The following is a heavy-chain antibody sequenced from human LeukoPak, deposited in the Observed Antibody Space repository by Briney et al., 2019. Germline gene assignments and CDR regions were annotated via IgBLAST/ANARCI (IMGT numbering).Heavy chain of an antibody. CDR3: AREAPPRSSSGFYFDY. CDR2: IIPIFGTA. D-gene: IGHD6-6*01. J-gene: IGHJ4*02. V-gene: IGHV1-69*13. CDR1: GGTFSSYA. Sequence: PSVKVSCKASGGTFSSYAISWVRQAPGQGLEWMGGIIPIFGTANYAQKFQGRVTITADESTSTAYMELSSLRSEDTAVYYCAREAPPRSSSGFYFDYWGQGTLVTVSS.